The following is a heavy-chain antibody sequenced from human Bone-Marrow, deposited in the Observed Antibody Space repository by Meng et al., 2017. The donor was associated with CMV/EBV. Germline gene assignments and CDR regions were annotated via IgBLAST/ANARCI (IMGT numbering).Heavy chain of an antibody. D-gene: IGHD3-16*01. J-gene: IGHJ4*02. CDR3: ARDWGLGGIHQFDY. CDR2: IKQDGSEK. V-gene: IGHV3-7*01. CDR1: GFTFSSYW. Sequence: GGSLRLSCAASGFTFSSYWMSWVRQAPGKGLEWVANIKQDGSEKYHVDSVKGRFTISRDNAKNSLYLQMNSLRAEDTAVYYLARDWGLGGIHQFDYWGQGTLVTVS.